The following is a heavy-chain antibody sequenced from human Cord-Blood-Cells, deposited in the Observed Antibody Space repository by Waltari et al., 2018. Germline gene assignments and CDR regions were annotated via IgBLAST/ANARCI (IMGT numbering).Heavy chain of an antibody. J-gene: IGHJ4*02. V-gene: IGHV4-59*01. CDR2: IYYSGST. CDR3: ARASPFTYYDFWSGYGGYYFDY. CDR1: GGSISSYY. D-gene: IGHD3-3*01. Sequence: QVQLQESGPGLVKPSETLSLTCTVSGGSISSYYWSWIRQPPGKGLAWIWYIYYSGSTNYNPSLKSRVTISVDTSKNQFSLKLSSVTAADTAVYYCARASPFTYYDFWSGYGGYYFDYWGQGTLVTVSS.